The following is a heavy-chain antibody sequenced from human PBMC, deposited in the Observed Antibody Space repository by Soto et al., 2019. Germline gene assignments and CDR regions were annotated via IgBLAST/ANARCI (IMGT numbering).Heavy chain of an antibody. CDR3: TRTRPVESGRYYPDY. Sequence: EVQLVESGGGLVQPGGSLRLSCAASGFTFSDHYMDWVRQTPGKGLEWVGRSRNKANSYTTEYAASVKGRFTISRGDSENSLSLQMNRLRNEDTAVYFCTRTRPVESGRYYPDYWGQGTLVTVSS. CDR1: GFTFSDHY. D-gene: IGHD3-22*01. J-gene: IGHJ4*02. V-gene: IGHV3-72*01. CDR2: SRNKANSYTT.